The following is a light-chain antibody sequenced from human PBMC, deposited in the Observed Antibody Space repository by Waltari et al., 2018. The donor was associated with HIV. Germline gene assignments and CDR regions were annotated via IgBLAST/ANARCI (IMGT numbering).Light chain of an antibody. V-gene: IGLV3-25*03. CDR3: QSADNSGTFVI. CDR2: KDS. J-gene: IGLJ2*01. Sequence: SYEVTQPPSVSVSPGQTARITCSGDALPNQYAYWYQQKPDQAPVLVMYKDSERPSGIPERFAGSSSGTTVTLTIRGVQAEDEANYYCQSADNSGTFVIFGGGTKLTVL. CDR1: ALPNQY.